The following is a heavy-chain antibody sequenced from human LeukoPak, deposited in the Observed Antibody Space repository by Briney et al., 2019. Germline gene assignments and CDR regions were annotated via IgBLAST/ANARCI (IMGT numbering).Heavy chain of an antibody. J-gene: IGHJ4*02. D-gene: IGHD3-22*01. CDR3: AREGYYDSSGYYRMLFDY. Sequence: PSETLSLTCAVYGGSFSGYYWSWIRQPPGKGLEWIGEINHSGSTNYNPSLKSRVTISVDTSKNQFSLKLSSVTAADTAVYYCAREGYYDSSGYYRMLFDYWGQGTLVTVSS. CDR2: INHSGST. V-gene: IGHV4-34*01. CDR1: GGSFSGYY.